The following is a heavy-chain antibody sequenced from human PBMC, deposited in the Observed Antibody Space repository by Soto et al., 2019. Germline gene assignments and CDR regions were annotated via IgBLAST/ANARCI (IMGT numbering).Heavy chain of an antibody. J-gene: IGHJ6*02. V-gene: IGHV3-48*02. D-gene: IGHD6-19*01. CDR1: GFTFSSYS. CDR3: ARDLIAVAGDYYYGMDV. Sequence: PGGSLRLSCAASGFTFSSYSMNWVRQAPGKGLEWVSYISSSSSTIYYADSVKGRFTISRDNAKNSLYLQMNSLRDEDTAVYYCARDLIAVAGDYYYGMDVWGQGTTVTVSS. CDR2: ISSSSSTI.